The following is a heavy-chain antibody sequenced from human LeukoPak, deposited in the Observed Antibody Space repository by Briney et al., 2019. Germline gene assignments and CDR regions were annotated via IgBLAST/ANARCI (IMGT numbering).Heavy chain of an antibody. V-gene: IGHV3-7*01. CDR1: GFTLSSYW. D-gene: IGHD4/OR15-4a*01. Sequence: PGGSLRLSCAAYGFTLSSYWMSWVRQAPGKGLEWVGNIKEDGSEKNYVDSVKGRFTISRDNAKKSVYLQMNSLRVEDTAVYFCARGPMTIISIGGQGTLVTVSS. J-gene: IGHJ4*02. CDR2: IKEDGSEK. CDR3: ARGPMTIISI.